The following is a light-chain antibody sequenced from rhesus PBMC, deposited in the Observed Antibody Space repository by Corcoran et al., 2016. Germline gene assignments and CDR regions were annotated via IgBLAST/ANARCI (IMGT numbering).Light chain of an antibody. CDR3: LQHNSYPWT. CDR1: QGISSY. V-gene: IGKV1-28*01. J-gene: IGKJ1*01. Sequence: DIQMTQSPSSLSASVGDTVTITCRASQGISSYLNWFQQKPGKAPKLMIYAASSLESGVPSRFSGSGSGTEFTLTISSLQPEDFAAHYCLQHNSYPWTFGQGTKVEIK. CDR2: AAS.